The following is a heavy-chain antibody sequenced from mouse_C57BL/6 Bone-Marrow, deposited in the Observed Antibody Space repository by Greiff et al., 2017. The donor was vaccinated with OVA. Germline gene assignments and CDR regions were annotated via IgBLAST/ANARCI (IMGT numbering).Heavy chain of an antibody. D-gene: IGHD2-5*01. V-gene: IGHV3-6*01. J-gene: IGHJ4*01. CDR3: ARNAYYSNYDYYAMDY. Sequence: EVQVVESGPGLVKPSQSLSLTCSVTGYSITSGYYWNWIRQFPGNKLEWMGYISYDGSNNYNPSLKNRISITRDTSKNQFFLKLNSVTTEDTATYYCARNAYYSNYDYYAMDYCGQGTSVTVSS. CDR2: ISYDGSN. CDR1: GYSITSGYY.